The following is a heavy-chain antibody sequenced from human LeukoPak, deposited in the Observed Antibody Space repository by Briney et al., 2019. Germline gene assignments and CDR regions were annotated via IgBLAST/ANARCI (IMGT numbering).Heavy chain of an antibody. V-gene: IGHV1-18*01. J-gene: IGHJ4*02. CDR3: AREEVARGVTYFDY. CDR1: GYTFNAYG. D-gene: IGHD3-10*01. Sequence: ASVKVSCKTSGYTFNAYGISWVRQATGHGLEWMGWISAYNGNTNYAQKLQGRVTMTTDTSTSTAYMELRSLRSEDTAVYYCAREEVARGVTYFDYWGQGTLVTVSS. CDR2: ISAYNGNT.